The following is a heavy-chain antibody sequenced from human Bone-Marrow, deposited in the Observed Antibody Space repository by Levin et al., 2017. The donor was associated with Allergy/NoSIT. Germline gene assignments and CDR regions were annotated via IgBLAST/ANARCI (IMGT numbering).Heavy chain of an antibody. Sequence: PGGSLRLSCAASGFTFSSYGMHWVRQAPGKGLEWVAVIWYDGSNKYYADSVKGRFTISRDNSKNTLYLQMNSLRAEDTAVYYCARDVVTMVRGVDPSSRATTRPNNWFDPWGQGTLVTVSS. J-gene: IGHJ5*02. CDR3: ARDVVTMVRGVDPSSRATTRPNNWFDP. V-gene: IGHV3-33*01. D-gene: IGHD3-10*01. CDR2: IWYDGSNK. CDR1: GFTFSSYG.